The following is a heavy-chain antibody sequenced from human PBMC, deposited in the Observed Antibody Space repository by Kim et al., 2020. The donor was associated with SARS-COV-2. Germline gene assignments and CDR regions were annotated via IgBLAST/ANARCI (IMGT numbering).Heavy chain of an antibody. Sequence: SETLSLTCAVYGGSFSGYYWSWIRQPPGKGLEWIGEINHSGSTNYNPSLKSRVTISVDTSKNQFSLKLSSVTAADTAVYYCARSRLNTAMVSGPLRYYYYGMDVWGQGTTVTVSS. J-gene: IGHJ6*02. CDR1: GGSFSGYY. CDR2: INHSGST. V-gene: IGHV4-34*01. CDR3: ARSRLNTAMVSGPLRYYYYGMDV. D-gene: IGHD5-18*01.